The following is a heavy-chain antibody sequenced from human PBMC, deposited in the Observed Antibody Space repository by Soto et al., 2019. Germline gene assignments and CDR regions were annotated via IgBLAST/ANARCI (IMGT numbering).Heavy chain of an antibody. V-gene: IGHV1-18*01. CDR2: ISGFNGQT. J-gene: IGHJ4*02. Sequence: ASLKVSCKASGNTFASHGFSWVRQAPGQGLEWMGWISGFNGQTNYALKFQGRVTLTTDTSTSTAYMELRSLRSDDTAVYFCAIVDPRGVEVVLDYSRQGTLVPVYS. CDR1: GNTFASHG. CDR3: AIVDPRGVEVVLDY. D-gene: IGHD1-1*01.